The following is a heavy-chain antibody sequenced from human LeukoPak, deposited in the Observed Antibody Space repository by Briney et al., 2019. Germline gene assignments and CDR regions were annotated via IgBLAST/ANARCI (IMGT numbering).Heavy chain of an antibody. Sequence: GGSLRLSCAASGFTFSSYSMNWVRQAPGKGLEWVSSISSRSSYIYYADSVKGRFTISRDNAKNSLYLQMNSLRAEDTAVYYCARMAWELRHYYYYMDVWGKGTTVTVSS. CDR2: ISSRSSYI. CDR1: GFTFSSYS. J-gene: IGHJ6*03. V-gene: IGHV3-21*01. D-gene: IGHD1-26*01. CDR3: ARMAWELRHYYYYMDV.